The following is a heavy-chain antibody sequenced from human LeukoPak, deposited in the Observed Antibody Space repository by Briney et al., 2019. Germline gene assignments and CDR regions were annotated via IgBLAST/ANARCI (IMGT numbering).Heavy chain of an antibody. J-gene: IGHJ4*02. Sequence: GGSLRLSCAASGFTFSDYFMTWIRQAPGKGLEYISFITSSGTTTYYADSLKGRFTISRDNAKNSLYLQMDSLRAENTAVYYCARGDEGDTTVLRGGYFDYWGQGTLVTVSS. CDR1: GFTFSDYF. V-gene: IGHV3-11*04. D-gene: IGHD4-17*01. CDR3: ARGDEGDTTVLRGGYFDY. CDR2: ITSSGTTT.